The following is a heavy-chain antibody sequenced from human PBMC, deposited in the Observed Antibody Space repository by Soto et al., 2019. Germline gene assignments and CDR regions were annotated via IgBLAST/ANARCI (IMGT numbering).Heavy chain of an antibody. Sequence: QVQLQESGPGLVKPSQTLSLTCTVSGGSISSGGYYWSWIRQHPGKGLEWIGYIYYSGSTYYNPSLKSRVTISVDTSKSQFSLKLSSVTAADTAVYYCARGEETGGSYPLSYYFDYWGQGTLVTVSS. V-gene: IGHV4-31*03. CDR1: GGSISSGGYY. CDR3: ARGEETGGSYPLSYYFDY. J-gene: IGHJ4*02. D-gene: IGHD1-26*01. CDR2: IYYSGST.